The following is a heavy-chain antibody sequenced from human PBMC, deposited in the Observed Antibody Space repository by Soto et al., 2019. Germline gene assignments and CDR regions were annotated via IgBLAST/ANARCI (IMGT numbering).Heavy chain of an antibody. CDR1: GYDFTPYW. Sequence: GESLKISCSASGYDFTPYWITWVRQVPGKGLEWLGRIDPSDSYTNYSPSFRGHVNISVDRSVNTVYLHWSSLQASDTAIYYCATHGGNFYLASGTDPFDPWGQGTLVTVSS. J-gene: IGHJ5*02. CDR3: ATHGGNFYLASGTDPFDP. D-gene: IGHD3-10*01. V-gene: IGHV5-10-1*01. CDR2: IDPSDSYT.